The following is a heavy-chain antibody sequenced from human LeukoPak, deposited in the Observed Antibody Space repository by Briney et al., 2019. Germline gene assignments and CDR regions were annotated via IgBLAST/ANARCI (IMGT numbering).Heavy chain of an antibody. D-gene: IGHD2-15*01. V-gene: IGHV1-8*01. Sequence: ASVTVSCKASEYTFTSYDINWVRQATGQGLEWMGWMNPNSGNTVYAQKFQGRVTMTRDTSISTAYMELSSLRSEDTAMYYCARKNYCSGGSCYSRGWFDLWGQGTLVTVSS. CDR3: ARKNYCSGGSCYSRGWFDL. CDR1: EYTFTSYD. J-gene: IGHJ5*02. CDR2: MNPNSGNT.